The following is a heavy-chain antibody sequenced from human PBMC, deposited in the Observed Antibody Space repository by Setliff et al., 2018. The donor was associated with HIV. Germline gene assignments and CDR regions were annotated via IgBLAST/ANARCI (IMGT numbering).Heavy chain of an antibody. Sequence: SESLSLTCTVSGGSINSSHYYWGWIRQSPGKGLEWIGSSYYSGSTYYNPSLKSRVTISLDTSKNQISLKLTSVTAADTAIYYCARRFLTTVVTLSFDIWGQGTMVTVSS. CDR2: SYYSGST. V-gene: IGHV4-39*01. J-gene: IGHJ3*02. D-gene: IGHD4-17*01. CDR1: GGSINSSHYY. CDR3: ARRFLTTVVTLSFDI.